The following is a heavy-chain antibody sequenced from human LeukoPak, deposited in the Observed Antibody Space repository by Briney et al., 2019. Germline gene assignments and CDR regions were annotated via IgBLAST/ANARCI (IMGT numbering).Heavy chain of an antibody. CDR1: GFTFSTYT. CDR3: AKDDGRWGFDY. CDR2: VSDSSDV. V-gene: IGHV3-21*04. J-gene: IGHJ4*02. D-gene: IGHD5-24*01. Sequence: GGSLRLSCAASGFTFSTYTMNWVRQAPGKGLEWVSTVSDSSDVHYSDSVKGRFTISRDNSKNTLYLQMNSLRAEDTAVYYCAKDDGRWGFDYWGQGTLVTVSS.